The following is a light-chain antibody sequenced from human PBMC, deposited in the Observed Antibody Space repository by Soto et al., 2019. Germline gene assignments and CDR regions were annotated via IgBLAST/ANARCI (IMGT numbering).Light chain of an antibody. Sequence: DIQMTQSPSSLSASVGDRVTITCQASQDISNYLNWYQQKPGKAPKLLIYDASNLEKGVPSRFSGSGSGTDFTFTISSLQPEDIATYYRQQYYNLPPYTFGQGTKLEIK. CDR1: QDISNY. CDR2: DAS. J-gene: IGKJ2*01. CDR3: QQYYNLPPYT. V-gene: IGKV1-33*01.